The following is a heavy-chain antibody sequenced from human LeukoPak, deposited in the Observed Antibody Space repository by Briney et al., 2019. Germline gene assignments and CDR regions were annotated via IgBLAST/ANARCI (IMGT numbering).Heavy chain of an antibody. Sequence: SETLSLTCTVSGGSISSYYWSWIRQPAGKGLEWIGRIYTSGSTNYNPSLKSRVTMSVDTSKNQFSLKLSSVTAADTAAYYCARDITGGYYYYYMDVWGKGTTVTVSS. CDR1: GGSISSYY. J-gene: IGHJ6*03. CDR2: IYTSGST. D-gene: IGHD1-14*01. CDR3: ARDITGGYYYYYMDV. V-gene: IGHV4-4*07.